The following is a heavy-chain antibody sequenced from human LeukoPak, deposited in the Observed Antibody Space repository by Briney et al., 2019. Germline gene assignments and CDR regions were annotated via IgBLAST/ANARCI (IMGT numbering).Heavy chain of an antibody. D-gene: IGHD6-19*01. V-gene: IGHV3-30*02. Sequence: GGSLRLSCAASGFTFSSYGMHWVRQAPGKGLEWVAFIRYDGSNKYYADSVKGRFTISRDNSKDTLYLQMNSLRAEDTAVYYCAKGIRVAGRLWYYFDYWGQGTLVTVSS. J-gene: IGHJ4*02. CDR1: GFTFSSYG. CDR3: AKGIRVAGRLWYYFDY. CDR2: IRYDGSNK.